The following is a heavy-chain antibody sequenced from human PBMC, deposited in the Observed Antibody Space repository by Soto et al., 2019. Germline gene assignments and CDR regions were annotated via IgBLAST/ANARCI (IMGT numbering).Heavy chain of an antibody. J-gene: IGHJ4*02. D-gene: IGHD6-19*01. CDR3: ASPGYSSGWSFDY. CDR1: GFTVSSNY. V-gene: IGHV3-66*01. Sequence: VGSLRLSCAVSGFTVSSNYMSWVRQAPGKGLEWVSVIYSGGSTYYADSVKGRFTISRDNSKNTLYLQMNSLRAEDTAVYYCASPGYSSGWSFDYWGQGTLVTVSS. CDR2: IYSGGST.